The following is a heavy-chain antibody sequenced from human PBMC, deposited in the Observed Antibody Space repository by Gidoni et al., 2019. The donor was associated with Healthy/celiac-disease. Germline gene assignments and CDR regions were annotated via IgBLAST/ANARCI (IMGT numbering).Heavy chain of an antibody. CDR2: ISPIFGTA. V-gene: IGHV1-69*06. D-gene: IGHD6-13*01. Sequence: QVQLVQSGAEVKKPGSSVKVSCKASGGTFSSYAISWVRQAPGQGLECMGGISPIFGTANYAQKFQGRVTITADKSTSTAYMGLSSLRSEDTAVYYCAVYSSSWSEAYYYGMDVWGQGTTVTVSS. CDR1: GGTFSSYA. J-gene: IGHJ6*02. CDR3: AVYSSSWSEAYYYGMDV.